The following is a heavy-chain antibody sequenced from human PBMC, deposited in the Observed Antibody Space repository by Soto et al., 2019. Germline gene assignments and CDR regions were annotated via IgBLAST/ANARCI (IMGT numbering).Heavy chain of an antibody. J-gene: IGHJ1*01. CDR2: ISGSGGST. CDR1: GFTFSSYA. CDR3: AKGPMDYYDSSGYTRGLH. V-gene: IGHV3-23*01. Sequence: PGGSLRLSCAASGFTFSSYAMSWVRQAPGKGLEWVSAISGSGGSTYYADSVKGRFTISRDKSKKTLYLQMNSLRAEDTAVYYCAKGPMDYYDSSGYTRGLHWGQCTLVTVSS. D-gene: IGHD3-22*01.